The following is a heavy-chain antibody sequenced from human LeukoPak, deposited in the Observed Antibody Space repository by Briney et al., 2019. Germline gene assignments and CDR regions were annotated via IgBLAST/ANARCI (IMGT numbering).Heavy chain of an antibody. CDR1: GGSISSGGYS. CDR2: IYHSGST. D-gene: IGHD3-22*01. J-gene: IGHJ5*02. CDR3: ARGLRGYYVP. V-gene: IGHV4-30-2*01. Sequence: SQTLSLTCAVSGGSISSGGYSWSWIRQPPGKGLEWIGYIYHSGSTYYSPSLKSRATISVDRSKNQFSLKLSSVTAADTAVYYCARGLRGYYVPWGQGTLVTVSS.